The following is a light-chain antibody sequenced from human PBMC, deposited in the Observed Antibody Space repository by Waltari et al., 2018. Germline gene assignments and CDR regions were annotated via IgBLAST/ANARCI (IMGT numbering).Light chain of an antibody. J-gene: IGKJ2*03. Sequence: DVVMTQSPLSLPVTLGQPASISCRSSQSLVYSDGNIYLNWFQQRPGQSPRRLIYKVSRRDSGVPDRFSGGGSGTDFTLRISRVEAEDVGLYFCMQDTNWPQSFGQGTKLEIK. CDR3: MQDTNWPQS. CDR2: KVS. CDR1: QSLVYSDGNIY. V-gene: IGKV2-30*01.